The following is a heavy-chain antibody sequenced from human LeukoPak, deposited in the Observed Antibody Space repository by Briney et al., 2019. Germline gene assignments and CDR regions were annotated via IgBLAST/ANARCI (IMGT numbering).Heavy chain of an antibody. CDR2: ISAYNGNT. D-gene: IGHD1/OR15-1a*01. V-gene: IGHV1-18*01. J-gene: IGHJ5*02. CDR3: ARDNGGGEQPENNPFDP. CDR1: GYTFTSYG. Sequence: GASVKVSCKASGYTFTSYGISWVRQAPGQGLEWMGWISAYNGNTNYAQKLQGRVTMTRDMSTSTVYMELSSLRSEDTAVYYCARDNGGGEQPENNPFDPWGQGTLVTVSS.